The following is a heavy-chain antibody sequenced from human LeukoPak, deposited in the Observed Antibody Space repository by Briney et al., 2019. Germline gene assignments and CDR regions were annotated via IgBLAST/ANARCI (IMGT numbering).Heavy chain of an antibody. CDR3: ARALPSYDILTGPVDY. D-gene: IGHD3-9*01. V-gene: IGHV1-18*01. Sequence: ASVKVSCKASGYTFTSYGISWVRQAPGRGLEWMGWISAYNGNTNYAQKLQGRVTMTTDTSTSTAYMELRSLRSDDTAVYYCARALPSYDILTGPVDYWGQGTLVTVSS. CDR1: GYTFTSYG. CDR2: ISAYNGNT. J-gene: IGHJ4*02.